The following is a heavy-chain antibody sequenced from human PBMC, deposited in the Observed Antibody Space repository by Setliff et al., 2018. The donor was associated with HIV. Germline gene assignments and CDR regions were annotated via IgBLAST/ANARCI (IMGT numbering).Heavy chain of an antibody. D-gene: IGHD2-15*01. Sequence: SVKVSCKASGDNFNSHSISWVRQAPGQGLEWMGGIVPIFGTPNYAQKFKGRLTITADESTSTVYMELSSPRSEDTAVYFCARDSRDIVVVIAPEPEPYYYYGMDVWGEGTTVTVSS. V-gene: IGHV1-69*13. CDR2: IVPIFGTP. CDR3: ARDSRDIVVVIAPEPEPYYYYGMDV. CDR1: GDNFNSHS. J-gene: IGHJ6*04.